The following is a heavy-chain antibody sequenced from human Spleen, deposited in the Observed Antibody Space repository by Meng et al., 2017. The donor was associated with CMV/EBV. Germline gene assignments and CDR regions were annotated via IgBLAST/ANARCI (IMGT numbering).Heavy chain of an antibody. CDR1: GFTFSSYS. J-gene: IGHJ6*02. CDR2: ISSSSYM. Sequence: GESLKISCAASGFTFSSYSMNWVRQAPGKGLEWVSSISSSSYMYYADSVRGRFTISRDNAKNSLYLQMNSLRAEDTAVYYCARDYYDSSGYYYYYGMDVWGQGTTVTVSS. V-gene: IGHV3-21*01. D-gene: IGHD3-22*01. CDR3: ARDYYDSSGYYYYYGMDV.